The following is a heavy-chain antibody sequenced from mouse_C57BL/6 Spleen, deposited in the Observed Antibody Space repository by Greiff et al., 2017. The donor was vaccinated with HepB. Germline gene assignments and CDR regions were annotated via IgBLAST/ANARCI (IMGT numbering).Heavy chain of an antibody. D-gene: IGHD2-4*01. J-gene: IGHJ2*01. Sequence: QVQLKQPGAELVKPGASVKLSCKASGYTFTSYWMHWVKQRPGQGLEWIGMIHPNSGSTNYNEKFKSKATLTVDKSSSTAYMQLSSLTSEDSAVYYCARVIYYDYDEGYWGQGTTLTVSS. CDR3: ARVIYYDYDEGY. CDR1: GYTFTSYW. V-gene: IGHV1-64*01. CDR2: IHPNSGST.